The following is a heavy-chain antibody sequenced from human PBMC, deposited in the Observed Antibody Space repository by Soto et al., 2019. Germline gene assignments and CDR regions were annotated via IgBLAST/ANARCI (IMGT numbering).Heavy chain of an antibody. D-gene: IGHD2-15*01. CDR1: GGSIISSSYY. CDR3: ARRRSCGGGSCHFDY. Sequence: SETLSLTCTVSGGSIISSSYYWGWIRQPPGKGLEWIASIYYSGSAYYNPSLKSRVTISVDTSKTHFSLKLSSVTAADTAIYYCARRRSCGGGSCHFDYWGQGTLVTVSS. V-gene: IGHV4-39*02. CDR2: IYYSGSA. J-gene: IGHJ4*02.